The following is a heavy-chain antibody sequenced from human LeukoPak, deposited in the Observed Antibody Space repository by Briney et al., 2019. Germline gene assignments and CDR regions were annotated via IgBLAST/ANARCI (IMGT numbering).Heavy chain of an antibody. CDR3: SKAHYDYYDSSGYLY. V-gene: IGHV3-23*01. CDR2: IRGSGGST. J-gene: IGHJ4*02. CDR1: GFTFSSYA. D-gene: IGHD3-22*01. Sequence: GGSLRLSCAASGFTFSSYAMSWVRQAPGKGLEWVSAIRGSGGSTYYADSVKGRFTISRDNSKNTLYLQMNSLRAEDTAVYYCSKAHYDYYDSSGYLYWGQGTLVTVSS.